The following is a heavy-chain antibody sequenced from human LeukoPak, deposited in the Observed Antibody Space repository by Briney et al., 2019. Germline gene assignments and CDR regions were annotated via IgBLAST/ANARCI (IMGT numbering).Heavy chain of an antibody. D-gene: IGHD6-6*01. CDR3: AKAGIAAQRARYYFDY. Sequence: GGSLRLSCAASGFPFSNYAMSWVRQAPGKGLEWVSAISGSGGSTYYADSVKGRFTISRDNSKNTLYLQMNSLRAEDTAVYYCAKAGIAAQRARYYFDYWGQGTLVTVSS. J-gene: IGHJ4*02. CDR2: ISGSGGST. V-gene: IGHV3-23*01. CDR1: GFPFSNYA.